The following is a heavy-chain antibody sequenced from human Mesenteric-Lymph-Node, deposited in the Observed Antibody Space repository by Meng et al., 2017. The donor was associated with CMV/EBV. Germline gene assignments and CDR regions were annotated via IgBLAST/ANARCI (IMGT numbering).Heavy chain of an antibody. CDR2: IYSGGST. CDR1: GFTVSSPY. CDR3: ARAFDSGGGYFRYFDY. Sequence: GESLKISCAVSGFTVSSPYMSWVRQAPGQRLEWVSVIYSGGSTYYADSVKGRFTISRDNAKNSLYLQMNGLRADDTAIYYCARAFDSGGGYFRYFDYWGQGVLVTVSS. V-gene: IGHV3-66*01. J-gene: IGHJ4*02. D-gene: IGHD3-22*01.